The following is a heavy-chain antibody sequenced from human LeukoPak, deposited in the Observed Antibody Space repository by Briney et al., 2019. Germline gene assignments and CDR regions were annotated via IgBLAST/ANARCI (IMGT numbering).Heavy chain of an antibody. CDR2: IHPDGRSA. CDR3: ARDPSLFDWPSPFDY. J-gene: IGHJ4*02. V-gene: IGHV3-74*01. Sequence: PGGSLRLSCAASGFTLTKYWMHWVRQGPGRGLVWVSRIHPDGRSATYAASVKGRFTIARVNAKNTLSLKMNCLRAEDTAVYYCARDPSLFDWPSPFDYWGQGSMVTVSS. CDR1: GFTLTKYW. D-gene: IGHD3-9*01.